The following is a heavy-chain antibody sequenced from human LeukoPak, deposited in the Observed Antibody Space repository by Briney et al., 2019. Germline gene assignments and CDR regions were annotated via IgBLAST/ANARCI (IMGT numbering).Heavy chain of an antibody. CDR2: IVVGSGDT. CDR3: AADWWIVRGVIIP. J-gene: IGHJ4*02. V-gene: IGHV1-58*01. CDR1: GGTFTSSA. D-gene: IGHD3-10*01. Sequence: SVKVSCKASGGTFTSSALQWLRQARGQRLEWIGWIVVGSGDTNYAQKFQERVTITRDMSTSTVYMELSSLRSEDTAVYYCAADWWIVRGVIIPWGQGTLVTVSS.